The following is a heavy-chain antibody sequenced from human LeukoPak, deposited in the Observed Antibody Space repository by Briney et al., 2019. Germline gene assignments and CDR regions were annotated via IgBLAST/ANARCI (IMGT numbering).Heavy chain of an antibody. V-gene: IGHV4-34*01. D-gene: IGHD3-3*01. J-gene: IGHJ3*02. Sequence: SETLSLTCAVYGGSLSGYYWNWIRQPPGKGLDWIGEINHSGSTNYNPSLKSRVTISVDTSKNQFSLKLSSVTAADTAVYYCARVRSAFDIWGQGTMATVSS. CDR3: ARVRSAFDI. CDR1: GGSLSGYY. CDR2: INHSGST.